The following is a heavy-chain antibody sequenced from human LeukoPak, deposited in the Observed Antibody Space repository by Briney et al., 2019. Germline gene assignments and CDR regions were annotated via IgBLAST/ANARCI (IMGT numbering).Heavy chain of an antibody. J-gene: IGHJ6*02. CDR2: INPNSGGT. V-gene: IGHV1-2*02. Sequence: ASVKVSCKASGYTFTGYYMHWVRQAPGQGLEWKGWINPNSGGTNYAQKFQGRVTMTRDTSISTAYMELSRLRSDDTAVYYCARRSRYCSSTSCRTYYYGMDVWGQGTTVTASS. D-gene: IGHD2-2*01. CDR3: ARRSRYCSSTSCRTYYYGMDV. CDR1: GYTFTGYY.